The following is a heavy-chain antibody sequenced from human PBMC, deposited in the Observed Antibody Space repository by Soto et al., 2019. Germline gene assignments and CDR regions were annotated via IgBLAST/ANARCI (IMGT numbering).Heavy chain of an antibody. D-gene: IGHD1-7*01. V-gene: IGHV3-11*06. Sequence: GGSLRLSCAASGFTFSDYYMSWIRQAPGKGLEWVSYISSSSSYTNYADSVKGRFTISRDNAKNSLYLQMNSLRAEDTAVYYCARVDLELQYYYGMDVWGQGTTVTVSS. CDR2: ISSSSSYT. J-gene: IGHJ6*02. CDR3: ARVDLELQYYYGMDV. CDR1: GFTFSDYY.